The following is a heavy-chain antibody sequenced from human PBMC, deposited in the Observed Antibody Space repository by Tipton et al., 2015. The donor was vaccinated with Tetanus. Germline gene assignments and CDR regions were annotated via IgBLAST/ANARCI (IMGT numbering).Heavy chain of an antibody. CDR1: GDSVSTGNFY. CDR2: IHHSGLA. CDR3: ARNVYTVTNDAFDI. V-gene: IGHV4-30-4*01. J-gene: IGHJ3*02. Sequence: TLSLTCTVSGDSVSTGNFYWSWIRQPPGKGLEWIAFIHHSGLAFSEPSLKGRVSISIDTSQNQFSLRLTSVTAADTAVYFCARNVYTVTNDAFDIWGHGTLVNVSS. D-gene: IGHD4-11*01.